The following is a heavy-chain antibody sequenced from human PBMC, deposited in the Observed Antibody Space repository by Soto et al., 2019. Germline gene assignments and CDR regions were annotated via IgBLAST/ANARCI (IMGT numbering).Heavy chain of an antibody. CDR1: GYTFTNYA. D-gene: IGHD1-26*01. CDR2: INAGNGNT. CDR3: ARGGSLYWYFDL. Sequence: ASMKVSCKASGYTFTNYAIHWVRPAPGQRLEWMGWINAGNGNTKYSQKFQGRVTITRDTSASTAYMELSSLRSEDTAVYYCARGGSLYWYFDLWGRGTLVTVSS. V-gene: IGHV1-3*01. J-gene: IGHJ2*01.